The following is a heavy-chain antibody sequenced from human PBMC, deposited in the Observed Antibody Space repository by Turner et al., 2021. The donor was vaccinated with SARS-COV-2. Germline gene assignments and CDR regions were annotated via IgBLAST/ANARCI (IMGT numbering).Heavy chain of an antibody. CDR3: ARGDIVVVVASTPGDYFDY. D-gene: IGHD2-15*01. J-gene: IGHJ4*02. Sequence: QVQLVQSGAEVKKPGAFVKVSCKASGYTFTSYGISWVRQAPGQGLEWMGWISAYNGNTNYAQKLQGRVTMTTDTSTSTAYMELRSLRSDDTAVYYCARGDIVVVVASTPGDYFDYWGQGTLVTVSS. CDR2: ISAYNGNT. V-gene: IGHV1-18*01. CDR1: GYTFTSYG.